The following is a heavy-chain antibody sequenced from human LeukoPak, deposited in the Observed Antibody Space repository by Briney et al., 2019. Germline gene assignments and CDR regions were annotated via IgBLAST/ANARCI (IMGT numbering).Heavy chain of an antibody. J-gene: IGHJ6*02. CDR1: GFTFDDYA. V-gene: IGHV3-9*01. Sequence: GRSLRLSCAASGFTFDDYAMHWVRQAPGKGLEWVSGIGWNSGTIVYADSVKGRFTISRDNAKNSLYQQMSSLRAEDTASYYCAKVGPHGGSFYYGMDVWGQGTTVTVSS. CDR2: IGWNSGTI. CDR3: AKVGPHGGSFYYGMDV. D-gene: IGHD6-25*01.